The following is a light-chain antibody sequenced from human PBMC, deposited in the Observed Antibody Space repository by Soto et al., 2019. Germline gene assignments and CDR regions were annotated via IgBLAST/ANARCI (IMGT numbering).Light chain of an antibody. J-gene: IGLJ1*01. CDR2: EVS. V-gene: IGLV2-14*01. CDR1: TSDVGGYNY. Sequence: QSALTQPASVSGSPGQSITISCTGTTSDVGGYNYVSWYQQHPGKVPKLLIHEVSNRPSGVSNRFSGSKSGNTASLTISGLQADDEADYYCLSKTSSISYVLGTATKVTVX. CDR3: LSKTSSISYV.